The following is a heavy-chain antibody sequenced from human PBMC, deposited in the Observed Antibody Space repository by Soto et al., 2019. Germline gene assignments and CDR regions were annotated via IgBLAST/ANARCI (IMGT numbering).Heavy chain of an antibody. CDR3: ATAAGSVGAIPFDY. D-gene: IGHD1-26*01. V-gene: IGHV1-24*01. Sequence: ASVKVSCKVSGYTLTELSMHWVRQAPGKGLEWMGGFDPEDGETIYAQKFQGRVTMTEDTSTDTAYMELSSLRSEDTAVYYCATAAGSVGAIPFDYWGQGTLVTVSS. CDR1: GYTLTELS. CDR2: FDPEDGET. J-gene: IGHJ4*02.